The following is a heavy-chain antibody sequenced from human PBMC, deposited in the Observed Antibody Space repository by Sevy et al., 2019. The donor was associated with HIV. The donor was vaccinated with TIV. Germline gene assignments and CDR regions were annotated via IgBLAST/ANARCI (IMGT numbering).Heavy chain of an antibody. CDR2: IRSKANSYAT. D-gene: IGHD2-8*01. V-gene: IGHV3-73*01. CDR3: TRTYCTNGVCPKKFDY. J-gene: IGHJ4*02. CDR1: GFTFSGSA. Sequence: GESRKISCAASGFTFSGSAMHWVRQASGKGLEWVGRIRSKANSYATAYAASVKGRFTISRDDSKNTAYLQMNSLKTEDTAVYYCTRTYCTNGVCPKKFDYWGQGTLVTVSS.